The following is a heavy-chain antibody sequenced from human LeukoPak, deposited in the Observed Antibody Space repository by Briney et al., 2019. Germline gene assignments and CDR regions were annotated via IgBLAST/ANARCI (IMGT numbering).Heavy chain of an antibody. Sequence: GGCLRLSSAASVFTFTSDAMSWGSGAPRRRVGWVSAISSSGGSTYYADPVKGRFTISRDNSKNTLDLQMNSLRAEDTAVYYCEKGSLIWFGELEWGQGTLVTVSS. CDR1: VFTFTSDA. J-gene: IGHJ4*02. D-gene: IGHD3-10*01. CDR3: EKGSLIWFGELE. CDR2: ISSSGGST. V-gene: IGHV3-23*01.